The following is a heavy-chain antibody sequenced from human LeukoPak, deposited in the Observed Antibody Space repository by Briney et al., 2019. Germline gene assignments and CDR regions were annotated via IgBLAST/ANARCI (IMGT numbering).Heavy chain of an antibody. J-gene: IGHJ4*02. CDR1: GGSITTSSYY. V-gene: IGHV4-39*07. CDR3: ARDSRDSSGWYEMGYYFDY. CDR2: IYYSGST. Sequence: SETLSLTCTVSGGSITTSSYYWGWIRQPPGKGLEWIGSIYYSGSTYYNPSLKSRVTISVDTSKSQVSLKLSSVTAADTAVYYCARDSRDSSGWYEMGYYFDYWGQGTLVTVSS. D-gene: IGHD6-19*01.